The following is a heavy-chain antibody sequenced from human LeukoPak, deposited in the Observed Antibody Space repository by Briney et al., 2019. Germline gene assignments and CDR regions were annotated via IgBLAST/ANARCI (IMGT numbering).Heavy chain of an antibody. CDR2: INHSGST. D-gene: IGHD3-22*01. J-gene: IGHJ5*02. V-gene: IGHV4-34*01. CDR3: ARAGRPYYYDSSGWFDP. Sequence: PSETLSLTCAVYGGSFSGYYWSWIRQPPGKGLEWIGEINHSGSTNDNPSLKSRVTISVDTSKTQFSLKLSSVTAADTAVYYCARAGRPYYYDSSGWFDPWGQGTLVTVSS. CDR1: GGSFSGYY.